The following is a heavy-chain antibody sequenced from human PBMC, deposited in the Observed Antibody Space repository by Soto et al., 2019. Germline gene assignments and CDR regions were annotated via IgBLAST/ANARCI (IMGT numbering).Heavy chain of an antibody. CDR3: ARAPYRDY. CDR1: GGSFSGYY. Sequence: QVQLQQWGAGLLKPSETLSLTCAVYGGSFSGYYWSWIRQPPGKGLEWIGEINHSGSTNYNPSLKSRVTISVDTSKNQFSLKLSSVTAADTAVYYCARAPYRDYWGQGTLVTVSS. J-gene: IGHJ4*02. CDR2: INHSGST. V-gene: IGHV4-34*01.